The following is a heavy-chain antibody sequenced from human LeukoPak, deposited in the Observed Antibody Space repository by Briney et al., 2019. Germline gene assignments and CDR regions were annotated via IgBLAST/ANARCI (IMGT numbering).Heavy chain of an antibody. CDR3: ARDARLYYYYGMDV. CDR1: GGSISSGGYS. D-gene: IGHD6-25*01. J-gene: IGHJ6*02. Sequence: SQTLSLTCTVSGGSISSGGYSWSWIRQHPGKGLEWIGYIYYSGSTYYNPSLKSRVTISVDTSKNQFSLKLSSVTAADTAVYYCARDARLYYYYGMDVWGQGTTVTVSS. CDR2: IYYSGST. V-gene: IGHV4-31*03.